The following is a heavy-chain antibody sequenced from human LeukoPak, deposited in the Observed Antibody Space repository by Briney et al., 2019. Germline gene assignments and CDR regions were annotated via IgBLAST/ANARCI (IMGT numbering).Heavy chain of an antibody. CDR3: ARGGGYCSGGSCFKQGFDP. D-gene: IGHD2-15*01. CDR1: GYTFTSYY. Sequence: ASVKVSCKASGYTFTSYYMHWVRQAPGQGLEWMGIINPSGGSTSYAQKFQGRVTMTRDMSTSTVYMELSSLRSEDTAVYYCARGGGYCSGGSCFKQGFDPWGQGTLVTVSS. CDR2: INPSGGST. J-gene: IGHJ5*02. V-gene: IGHV1-46*01.